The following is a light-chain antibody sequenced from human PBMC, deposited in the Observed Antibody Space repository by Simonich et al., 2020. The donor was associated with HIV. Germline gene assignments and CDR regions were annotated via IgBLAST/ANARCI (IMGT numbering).Light chain of an antibody. CDR3: QQRSSWLIT. CDR1: QSVSSN. CDR2: DAS. V-gene: IGKV3-11*01. J-gene: IGKJ5*01. Sequence: EIVMTQSPATLSVSPGERATLSCRASQSVSSNFAWYQQKPGQAPRLLIYDASNRATDIPARFSGSGSGTDFTLTISSLEPEDFAVYYCQQRSSWLITFGQGTRLGIK.